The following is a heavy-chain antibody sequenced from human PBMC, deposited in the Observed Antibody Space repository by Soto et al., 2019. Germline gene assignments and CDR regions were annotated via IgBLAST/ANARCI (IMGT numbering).Heavy chain of an antibody. CDR1: GFTFSNYA. J-gene: IGHJ6*02. CDR3: AGSGSSPYYYYYGMDV. V-gene: IGHV3-23*01. CDR2: LSGSGGST. D-gene: IGHD3-10*01. Sequence: GSLRLSCAASGFTFSNYAMSWVRQAPGKGLEWVSTLSGSGGSTYYADSVKGRFTISRDNSKNTLYLQMNSLRAEDTAVYYCAGSGSSPYYYYYGMDVWGQGTTVTVSS.